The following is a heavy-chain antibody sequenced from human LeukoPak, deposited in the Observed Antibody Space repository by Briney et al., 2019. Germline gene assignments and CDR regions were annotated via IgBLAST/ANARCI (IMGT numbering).Heavy chain of an antibody. J-gene: IGHJ4*02. CDR3: TTSYGDYVIEYYFDY. CDR1: GFTFGDYA. Sequence: PGGSLRLSCTASGFTFGDYAVSWVRQAPGKGLEWVGFIRSKAYGGTTEYAASEKGRFTISRDDSKSIAYLQMNSLKTEDTAVYYCTTSYGDYVIEYYFDYWGQGTLVTVSS. V-gene: IGHV3-49*04. CDR2: IRSKAYGGTT. D-gene: IGHD4-17*01.